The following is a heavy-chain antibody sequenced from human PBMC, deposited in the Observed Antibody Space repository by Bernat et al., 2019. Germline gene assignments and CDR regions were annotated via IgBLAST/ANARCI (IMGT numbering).Heavy chain of an antibody. V-gene: IGHV1-2*06. J-gene: IGHJ3*02. CDR3: ARGGELGWGAFDI. Sequence: QVQLVQSGAEVKKPGASVKVSCKASGYTFTGYYMHWVRQAPGQGLEWMGRINPNSGGTNYAQKFQGRVPMTRDTSISTAYMGLSRLGSDDTAVYYCARGGELGWGAFDIWGQGTMVTVSS. CDR1: GYTFTGYY. CDR2: INPNSGGT. D-gene: IGHD7-27*01.